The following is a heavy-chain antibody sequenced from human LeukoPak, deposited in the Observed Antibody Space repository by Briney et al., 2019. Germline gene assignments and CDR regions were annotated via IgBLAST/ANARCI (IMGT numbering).Heavy chain of an antibody. CDR1: GGSISSYY. D-gene: IGHD1-26*01. CDR3: ARHDPIVGTPDAFDI. Sequence: PSETLSLTCTVSGGSISSYYWSWIWQPPGKGLEWIAYIYYSGSTDYNPSLKSRVTISLDTSKNQFSLKLSSVTAADTAVYYCARHDPIVGTPDAFDIWGQGTMVTVSS. CDR2: IYYSGST. V-gene: IGHV4-59*08. J-gene: IGHJ3*02.